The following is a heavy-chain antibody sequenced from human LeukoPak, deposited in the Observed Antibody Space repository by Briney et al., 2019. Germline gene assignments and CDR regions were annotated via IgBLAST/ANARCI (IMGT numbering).Heavy chain of an antibody. D-gene: IGHD1-1*01. Sequence: PGGSLRLSCAASGFPFSSYGMNWVRQAPGKGLKWVSSISGSGGSTYYADSVKGRFTISRDNSKNTLYLQMNSLRAEDTAVYYCASTTRGGTYYYYMDVWGKGTTVTISS. CDR3: ASTTRGGTYYYYMDV. J-gene: IGHJ6*03. CDR2: ISGSGGST. V-gene: IGHV3-23*01. CDR1: GFPFSSYG.